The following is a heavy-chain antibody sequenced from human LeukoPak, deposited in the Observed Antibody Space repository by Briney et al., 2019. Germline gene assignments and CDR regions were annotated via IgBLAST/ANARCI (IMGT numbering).Heavy chain of an antibody. Sequence: GGSRRLSCSASGFTFSSYAMHWVRQAPGKGLEYVSAISSNGGSTYYADSVKGRFTISRDNSKNTLYLQMSSLRAEDTAVYYCVKDLWYYSSGWFDYWGQGTLVTVSS. CDR1: GFTFSSYA. CDR3: VKDLWYYSSGWFDY. V-gene: IGHV3-64D*06. D-gene: IGHD6-19*01. J-gene: IGHJ4*02. CDR2: ISSNGGST.